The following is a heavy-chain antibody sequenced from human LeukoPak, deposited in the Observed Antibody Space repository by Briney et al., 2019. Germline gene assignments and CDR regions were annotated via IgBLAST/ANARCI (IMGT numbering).Heavy chain of an antibody. CDR3: ARGRGGSLTFDP. Sequence: GGSLRLSCAASGFTFSSYDMHWVRHATGKGLEGVSAIGTAGDTYYPGSVKGRFTISRENAKNSLYLQMNSLRAGDTAVYYCARGRGGSLTFDPWGQGTLVTVSS. V-gene: IGHV3-13*01. D-gene: IGHD3-10*01. CDR1: GFTFSSYD. J-gene: IGHJ5*02. CDR2: IGTAGDT.